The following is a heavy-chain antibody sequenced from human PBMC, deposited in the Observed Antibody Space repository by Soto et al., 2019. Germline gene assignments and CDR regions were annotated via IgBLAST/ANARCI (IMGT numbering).Heavy chain of an antibody. J-gene: IGHJ6*02. D-gene: IGHD5-12*01. V-gene: IGHV4-34*01. Sequence: PSETLSLTCAVYGGSFSGYYWSWIRQPPGKGLEWIGEINHSGVTNYKPSLKRRVTISVDTSKNQFSLQLKSVTAADTAPYYCSTFCGSYYYSMDAWGQGATVTV. CDR3: STFCGSYYYSMDA. CDR1: GGSFSGYY. CDR2: INHSGVT.